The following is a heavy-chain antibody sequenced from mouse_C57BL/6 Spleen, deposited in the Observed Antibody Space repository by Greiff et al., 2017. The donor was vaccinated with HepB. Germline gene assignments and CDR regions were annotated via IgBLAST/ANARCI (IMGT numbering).Heavy chain of an antibody. Sequence: EVKLVESGGGLVQPGGSMKLSCVASGFTFSNYWMNRVRQSPEKGLEWVAQIRLKSDNYATHYAESVKGRFTISRDDSKSSVYLQMNNLRAEDTGIYYCTGGYGSSYAYWGQGTLVTVSA. CDR3: TGGYGSSYAY. J-gene: IGHJ3*01. CDR2: IRLKSDNYAT. D-gene: IGHD1-1*01. V-gene: IGHV6-3*01. CDR1: GFTFSNYW.